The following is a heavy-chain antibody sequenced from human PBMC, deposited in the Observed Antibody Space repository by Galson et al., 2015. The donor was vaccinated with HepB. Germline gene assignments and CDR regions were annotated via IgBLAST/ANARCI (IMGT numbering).Heavy chain of an antibody. CDR2: ISSSSSYT. V-gene: IGHV3-11*06. J-gene: IGHJ4*02. Sequence: SLRLSCAASGFTFSDYYMSWIRQAPGKGLEWVSYISSSSSYTNYADSVKGRFTISRDNANNAVYPQMNILRAEDTAVYYCAREYYGSGSYYTGGGYFDYWGQGTLVTVSS. D-gene: IGHD3-10*01. CDR3: AREYYGSGSYYTGGGYFDY. CDR1: GFTFSDYY.